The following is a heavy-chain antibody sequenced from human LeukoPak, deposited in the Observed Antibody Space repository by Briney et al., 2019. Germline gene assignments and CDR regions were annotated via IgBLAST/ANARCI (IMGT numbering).Heavy chain of an antibody. CDR1: GGTFRSYA. CDR3: ARGPYSSGWYTDYYYYYGMDV. D-gene: IGHD6-19*01. V-gene: IGHV1-18*01. Sequence: ASVKVSCKASGGTFRSYAISWVRQAPGQGLEWMGWISAYNGNTNYAQKLQGRVTMTTDTSTSTAYMELRSLRSDDTAVYYCARGPYSSGWYTDYYYYYGMDVWGQGTTVTVSS. CDR2: ISAYNGNT. J-gene: IGHJ6*02.